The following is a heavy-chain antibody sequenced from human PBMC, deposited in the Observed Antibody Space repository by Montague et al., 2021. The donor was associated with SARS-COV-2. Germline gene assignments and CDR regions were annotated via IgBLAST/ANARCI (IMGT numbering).Heavy chain of an antibody. V-gene: IGHV3-48*03. CDR1: GFDFTSSE. CDR2: ISTSGTLL. CDR3: AREAVGYSHGYPYWYFDL. D-gene: IGHD5-18*01. Sequence: SLRLSCAASGFDFTSSEINWVRQAPGKGLEWVSYISTSGTLLSYMDSVKGRFTISRDNAKKSLYLQMDSLRAEDTAVYFCAREAVGYSHGYPYWYFDLWGRGTLVTVSS. J-gene: IGHJ2*01.